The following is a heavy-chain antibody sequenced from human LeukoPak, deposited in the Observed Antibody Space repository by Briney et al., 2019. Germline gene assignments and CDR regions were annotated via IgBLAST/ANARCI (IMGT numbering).Heavy chain of an antibody. CDR2: IGGSGVGT. D-gene: IGHD3-22*01. CDR3: AKYDYYDSTGHLVGDAFDV. CDR1: GFTFGSHG. Sequence: GGSLRLSCTASGFTFGSHGMSWVRQVPGKGPEWVSAIGGSGVGTYYADSVKGRFTISRDNSKNTLSLQMNSLKSEDTAVYYCAKYDYYDSTGHLVGDAFDVWGQGTTVTVSS. V-gene: IGHV3-23*01. J-gene: IGHJ3*01.